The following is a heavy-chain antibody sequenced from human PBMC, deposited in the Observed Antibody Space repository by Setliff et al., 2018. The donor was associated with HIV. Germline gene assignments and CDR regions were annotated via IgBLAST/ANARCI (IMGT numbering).Heavy chain of an antibody. J-gene: IGHJ4*02. CDR1: GFTFSKYA. Sequence: SCAASGFTFSKYAMIWVRQAPGKGLEWVAGISGAGATTYYADSVKGRFTISRDNSKDTLYLQMNSLRAEDTAVYYCAKDGYSDYLNSYFDYWGQGTLVTVSS. V-gene: IGHV3-23*01. D-gene: IGHD4-17*01. CDR3: AKDGYSDYLNSYFDY. CDR2: ISGAGATT.